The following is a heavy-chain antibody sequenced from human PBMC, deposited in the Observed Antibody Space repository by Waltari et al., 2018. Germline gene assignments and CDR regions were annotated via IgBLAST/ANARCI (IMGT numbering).Heavy chain of an antibody. J-gene: IGHJ3*02. V-gene: IGHV4-59*01. CDR1: GGSISSYS. CDR2: IYYSGST. D-gene: IGHD3-22*01. CDR3: ARDSPDYYDSSGQGAFDI. Sequence: QVQLQESGPGLVKPSETLSLTCTVPGGSISSYSWSWHRQPPGKGLEWIGYIYYSGSTNYNPSLKSRVTISVDTSKNQFSLKLSSVTAADTAVYYRARDSPDYYDSSGQGAFDIWGQGTMVTVSS.